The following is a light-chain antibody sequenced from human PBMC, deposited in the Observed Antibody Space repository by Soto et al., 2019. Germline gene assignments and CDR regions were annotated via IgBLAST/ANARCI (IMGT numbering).Light chain of an antibody. CDR2: GAS. CDR3: QQYDNWPPRWT. CDR1: QSVSTY. Sequence: EVVLTQSPATLSLSPGERATLSCRASQSVSTYLAWYQQKPGQAPRLLILGASTRASGIPAKFSGSGSGTEFTLSIGSLQSEDFAIYYCQQYDNWPPRWTFGQGTKVDIK. J-gene: IGKJ2*01. V-gene: IGKV3-15*01.